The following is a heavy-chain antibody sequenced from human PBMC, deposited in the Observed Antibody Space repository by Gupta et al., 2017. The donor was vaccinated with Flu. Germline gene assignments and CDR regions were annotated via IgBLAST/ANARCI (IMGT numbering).Heavy chain of an antibody. V-gene: IGHV4-59*01. CDR2: VYYSGIT. D-gene: IGHD1-20*01. CDR1: NGSFSSYF. CDR3: TRVYGYNGNDF. J-gene: IGHJ4*02. Sequence: TCTVSNGSFSSYFWSWIRQPPGKGLEWIGYVYYSGITNYNPSLKSRVNISIDPSKNKFSLKLSSVTAADTAFYYYTRVYGYNGNDFWGQGALVTVSS.